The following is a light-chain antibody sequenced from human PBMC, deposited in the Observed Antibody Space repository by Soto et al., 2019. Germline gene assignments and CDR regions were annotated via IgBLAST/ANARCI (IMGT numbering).Light chain of an antibody. V-gene: IGKV3-20*01. CDR2: GAS. CDR1: QSVSSNY. J-gene: IGKJ1*01. CDR3: QQYGSSPWT. Sequence: EIVFTQSPCTLSLSPGERATLSCRASQSVSSNYLAWYQQKPGQAPRPLIYGASSRATGIPDRFSGSGAGTDFTLTISRLEPEDFAVHYCQQYGSSPWTFGQGTKVDIK.